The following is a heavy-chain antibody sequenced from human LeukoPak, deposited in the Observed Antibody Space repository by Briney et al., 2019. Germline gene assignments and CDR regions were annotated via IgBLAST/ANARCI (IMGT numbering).Heavy chain of an antibody. CDR1: GFTFSSYA. D-gene: IGHD2-15*01. CDR3: ASDPPDRAARYMDV. Sequence: GGSLRLSCATSGFTFSSYAMSWVRQAPGKGLEWVSAISGSGGSTYYADSVKGRFTISRDNSKNTLYLQMNSLRAEDTAVYYCASDPPDRAARYMDVWGKGTTVTVSS. J-gene: IGHJ6*03. V-gene: IGHV3-23*01. CDR2: ISGSGGST.